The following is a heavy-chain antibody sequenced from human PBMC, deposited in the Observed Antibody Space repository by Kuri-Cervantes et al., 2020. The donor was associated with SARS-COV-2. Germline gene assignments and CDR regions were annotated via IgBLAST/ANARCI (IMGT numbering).Heavy chain of an antibody. CDR1: GFTFSSYS. Sequence: GGSLRLSCAASGFTFSSYSMNWVRQAPGKGLEWVSYISSSSSTIYYADSVKGRFTISRDNAKNSLYLQMNSLRAEDTAVYYCARDLYSYGGYLYYYYMDVWGKGTTVTVSS. J-gene: IGHJ6*03. CDR3: ARDLYSYGGYLYYYYMDV. D-gene: IGHD5-18*01. V-gene: IGHV3-48*01. CDR2: ISSSSSTI.